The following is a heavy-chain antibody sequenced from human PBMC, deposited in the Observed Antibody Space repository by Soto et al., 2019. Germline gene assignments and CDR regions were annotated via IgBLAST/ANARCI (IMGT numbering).Heavy chain of an antibody. V-gene: IGHV1-8*01. D-gene: IGHD3-22*01. J-gene: IGHJ3*02. Sequence: ASVKVSCKASGYSFTSYDINWVRQAPGQGREWMGWMNPNSGHTDYSQKFQGRVTMTRDTSINTAYMRLSSLTSEDTAVYFCATHAYYYDSSGSRDAFEIWGQGTIVSVSS. CDR2: MNPNSGHT. CDR3: ATHAYYYDSSGSRDAFEI. CDR1: GYSFTSYD.